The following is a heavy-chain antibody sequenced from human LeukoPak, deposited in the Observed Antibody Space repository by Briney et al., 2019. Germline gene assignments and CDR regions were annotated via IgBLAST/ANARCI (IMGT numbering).Heavy chain of an antibody. V-gene: IGHV3-21*01. J-gene: IGHJ6*03. CDR1: GFTFSSYS. D-gene: IGHD1-1*01. Sequence: GGSLRLSCAASGFTFSSYSMNWVRQAPGKGLEWVSSISSSSSYIYYADSVKGRFTISRDNAKNSLCLQMNSLRAEDTAVYYCARDSNSMEPTPGHYYYYYYMDVWGKGTTVTVSS. CDR2: ISSSSSYI. CDR3: ARDSNSMEPTPGHYYYYYYMDV.